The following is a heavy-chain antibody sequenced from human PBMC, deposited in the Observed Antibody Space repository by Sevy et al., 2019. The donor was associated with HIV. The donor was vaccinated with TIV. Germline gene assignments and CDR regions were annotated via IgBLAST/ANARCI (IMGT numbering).Heavy chain of an antibody. CDR2: VSRNGGTP. V-gene: IGHV3-23*01. J-gene: IGHJ4*02. CDR1: GFTFGGYM. CDR3: VKEGRDDFNPYLDF. D-gene: IGHD3-10*01. Sequence: GGSLRLSCAGSGFTFGGYMMNWVRQAPGRGLEWAARVSRNGGTPEYGDSAKGRFTISRDNSKNTVYLQLKELRAEDTALYYCVKEGRDDFNPYLDFWGQGILVTVSS.